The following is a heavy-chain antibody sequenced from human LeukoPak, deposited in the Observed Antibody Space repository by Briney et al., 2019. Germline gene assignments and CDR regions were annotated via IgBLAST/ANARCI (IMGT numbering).Heavy chain of an antibody. Sequence: GGSLRLSCAASGSNFNSYTMNWVRQAPGKGLEWVSSISSSGIYTYYADSVKGRFAISRDNTKNSLYLQMNSLRAEDTAVYYCATRRDDFWSGPFDPWGQGTLVTVSS. V-gene: IGHV3-21*01. D-gene: IGHD3-3*01. CDR3: ATRRDDFWSGPFDP. J-gene: IGHJ5*02. CDR1: GSNFNSYT. CDR2: ISSSGIYT.